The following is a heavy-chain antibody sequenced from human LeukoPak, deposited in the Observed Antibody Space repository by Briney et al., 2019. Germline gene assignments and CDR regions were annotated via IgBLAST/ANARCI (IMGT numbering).Heavy chain of an antibody. CDR2: ITWDGGST. D-gene: IGHD1-26*01. V-gene: IGHV3-43*01. Sequence: GGSLRLSCAASGFTFDDYSMHWVRQVPGKGLQWVSLITWDGGSTFYADSVKGRFTISRDNSKKSLSLQMYGLSTEDTALYHYARERGRVIDYWGQGTLVTVSS. CDR3: ARERGRVIDY. J-gene: IGHJ4*02. CDR1: GFTFDDYS.